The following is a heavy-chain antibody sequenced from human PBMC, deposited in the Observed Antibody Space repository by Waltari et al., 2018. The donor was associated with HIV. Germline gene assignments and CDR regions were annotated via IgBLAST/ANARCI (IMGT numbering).Heavy chain of an antibody. Sequence: EVLLAESGGRLIQPGGSLGLSCTASNFSISAKHVTWIRQAPGGTRTRVAGIKPDDTTHYADSGSRRFTISRAKSRTRVLLLMNSLFVDDTATYFCATGVRYYGPWGHGTRVTVSS. CDR2: IKPDDTT. CDR1: NFSISAKH. CDR3: ATGVRYYGP. J-gene: IGHJ5*02. V-gene: IGHV3-53*01. D-gene: IGHD3-10*01.